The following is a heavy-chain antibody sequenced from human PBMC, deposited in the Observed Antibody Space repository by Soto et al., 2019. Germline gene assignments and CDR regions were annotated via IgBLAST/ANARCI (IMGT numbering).Heavy chain of an antibody. J-gene: IGHJ6*02. V-gene: IGHV3-30*18. CDR2: ILYDGSNK. CDR1: GFTFSNYG. CDR3: AKSRDAYNFYFYYGRDV. D-gene: IGHD1-1*01. Sequence: QVQLVESGGGVVQPGTSPRLSCAASGFTFSNYGMHWVRQTPGKGLEWVALILYDGSNKYYADSVKGRFTISRDNSKNTLYLQVSSLRAEDTAVYYCAKSRDAYNFYFYYGRDVWGQGTSVTVSS.